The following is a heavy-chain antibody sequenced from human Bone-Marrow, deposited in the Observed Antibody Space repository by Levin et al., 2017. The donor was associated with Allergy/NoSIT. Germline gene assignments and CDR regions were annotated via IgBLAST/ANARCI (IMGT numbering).Heavy chain of an antibody. Sequence: GGSLRLSCAASGFTFSSYSMNWVRQAPGKGLEWVSSISSSSSYIYYADSVKGRFTISRDNAKNSLYLQMNSLRAEDTAVYYCAREDQQWLALYYYYGMDGWGQGTTVTVSS. J-gene: IGHJ6*02. D-gene: IGHD6-19*01. CDR1: GFTFSSYS. CDR2: ISSSSSYI. V-gene: IGHV3-21*01. CDR3: AREDQQWLALYYYYGMDG.